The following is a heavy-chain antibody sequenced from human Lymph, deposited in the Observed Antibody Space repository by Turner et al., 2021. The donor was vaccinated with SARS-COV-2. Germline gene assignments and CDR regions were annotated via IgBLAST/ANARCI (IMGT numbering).Heavy chain of an antibody. V-gene: IGHV5-51*01. J-gene: IGHJ4*02. D-gene: IGHD3-3*01. CDR2: IYPGDSDT. CDR1: GYSFTTYW. CDR3: ARREWGGSLGHIDY. Sequence: DVQLVQSGAEVKKPGESVKVSCKGYGYSFTTYWIGWVRQLPGKGREWMGFIYPGDSDTSYSPSFQGQVTISADKSISTAYLQWSSLKGSDTAMYYWARREWGGSLGHIDYWGQGTLVTVSS.